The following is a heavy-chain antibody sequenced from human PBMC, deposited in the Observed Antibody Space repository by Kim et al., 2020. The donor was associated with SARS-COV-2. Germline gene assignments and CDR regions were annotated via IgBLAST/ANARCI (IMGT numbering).Heavy chain of an antibody. CDR1: GFTFSSYG. D-gene: IGHD6-19*01. Sequence: GGSLRLSCAASGFTFSSYGMHWVRQAPGKGLEWVAVISYDGSNKYYADSVKGRFTISRDNSKNTLYLQMNSLRAEDTAVYYCAKLIAVAGHFDYWGQGTLVTVSS. V-gene: IGHV3-30*18. CDR2: ISYDGSNK. CDR3: AKLIAVAGHFDY. J-gene: IGHJ4*02.